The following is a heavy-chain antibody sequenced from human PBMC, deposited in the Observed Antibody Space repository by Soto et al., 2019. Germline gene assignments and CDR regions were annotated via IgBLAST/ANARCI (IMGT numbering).Heavy chain of an antibody. V-gene: IGHV3-7*03. CDR2: IKQDGSEK. Sequence: PGGSLRLSCAASGFTFSSYWMSWVRQAPGKGLEWVANIKQDGSEKYYVDSVKGRFTISRDNAKNSLYLQMNSLRAEDTAVYYRALGFDWLLYKGQFDYWGQGTLVTVSS. J-gene: IGHJ4*02. CDR3: ALGFDWLLYKGQFDY. D-gene: IGHD3-9*01. CDR1: GFTFSSYW.